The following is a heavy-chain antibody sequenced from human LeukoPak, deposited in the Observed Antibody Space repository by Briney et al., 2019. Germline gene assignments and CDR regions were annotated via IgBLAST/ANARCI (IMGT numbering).Heavy chain of an antibody. Sequence: GGSLRLSCAGSGFTFSSYAMSWVRQAPGKGLEWVSAISGSGGSTYYADSMKGRFTIFRDNSKNTLYLQMNSLRAEDTAVYYCAHGSAQYYEYWGQGTLVTVSS. D-gene: IGHD2-15*01. CDR1: GFTFSSYA. J-gene: IGHJ1*01. CDR3: AHGSAQYYEY. V-gene: IGHV3-23*01. CDR2: ISGSGGST.